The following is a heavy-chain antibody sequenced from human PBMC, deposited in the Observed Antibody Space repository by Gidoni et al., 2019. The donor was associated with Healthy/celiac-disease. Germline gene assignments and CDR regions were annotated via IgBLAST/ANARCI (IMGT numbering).Heavy chain of an antibody. J-gene: IGHJ6*02. CDR3: ARDTSVTTELDYGMDV. CDR2: IKQDGSEK. CDR1: GFTFSGYW. V-gene: IGHV3-7*01. Sequence: EVQLVESGGGLVQPGGSLSFSCAASGFTFSGYWMSWVRQAQGKGLEWVANIKQDGSEKYYVDSVKGRFTISRDNAKNSLYLQMNSLRAEDTAVYYCARDTSVTTELDYGMDVWGQGTTVTVSS. D-gene: IGHD4-17*01.